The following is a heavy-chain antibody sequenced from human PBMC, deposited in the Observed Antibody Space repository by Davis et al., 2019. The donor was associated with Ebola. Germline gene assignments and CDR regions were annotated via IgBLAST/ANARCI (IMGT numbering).Heavy chain of an antibody. D-gene: IGHD3-22*01. V-gene: IGHV1-18*04. CDR1: GYTFTSYG. Sequence: AASVKVSCKASGYTFTSYGISWVRQAPGQGLEWMGWISAYNGNTNYAQKLQGRVTMTTDTSTSTAYMELRSLRSDDTAVYYCARFRHYDSSGYFFRDDAFDIWGQGTMVTVSS. CDR3: ARFRHYDSSGYFFRDDAFDI. CDR2: ISAYNGNT. J-gene: IGHJ3*02.